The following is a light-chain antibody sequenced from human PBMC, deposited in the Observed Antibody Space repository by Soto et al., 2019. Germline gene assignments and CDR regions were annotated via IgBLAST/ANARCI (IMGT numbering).Light chain of an antibody. CDR3: KPSYSTLWT. V-gene: IGKV1-39*01. Sequence: DIQMTQSPSSLSASVGDRVTITCRASQSISSYLNWYQQKPGKAPKLLIYAASSLQSGVPSRFSGSGSGTDCTLTISRLQAEEVAVDYCKPSYSTLWTVGQGTKVDLK. J-gene: IGKJ1*01. CDR2: AAS. CDR1: QSISSY.